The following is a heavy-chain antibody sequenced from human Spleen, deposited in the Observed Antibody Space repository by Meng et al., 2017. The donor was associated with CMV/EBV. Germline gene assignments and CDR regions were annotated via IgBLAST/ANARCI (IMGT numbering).Heavy chain of an antibody. V-gene: IGHV3-33*06. Sequence: GGSLRLSCAASGFSFSSYGTHWVRQAPGKGLEWVAGIWHDGINKYYAQSVKGRFTISRDNSKNTLYLQMNSLRAEDSAVYYCAKDRGAVAGPNLFYYYGTDVWGQGTTVTVSS. CDR2: IWHDGINK. CDR1: GFSFSSYG. CDR3: AKDRGAVAGPNLFYYYGTDV. D-gene: IGHD6-19*01. J-gene: IGHJ6*02.